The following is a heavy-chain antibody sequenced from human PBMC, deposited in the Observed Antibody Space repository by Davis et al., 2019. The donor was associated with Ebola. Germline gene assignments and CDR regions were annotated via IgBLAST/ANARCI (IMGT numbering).Heavy chain of an antibody. Sequence: MPSETLSLTCAVSGGSIDTGGYSWTWIRQPPGKGLEWIGYVYHDGITYYNPSLKSRVTISADTSKNQLSLRLRSVTAADTALYYCAKAYCSNGVCYSFFPWGQGTLVTVSS. V-gene: IGHV4-30-2*03. J-gene: IGHJ5*02. CDR1: GGSIDTGGYS. CDR2: VYHDGIT. D-gene: IGHD2-8*01. CDR3: AKAYCSNGVCYSFFP.